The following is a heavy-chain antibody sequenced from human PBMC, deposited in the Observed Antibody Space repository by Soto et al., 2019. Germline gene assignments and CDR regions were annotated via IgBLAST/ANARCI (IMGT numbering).Heavy chain of an antibody. D-gene: IGHD3-3*01. CDR2: ISWSTSSI. Sequence: PGGSLRLSCVASGFTLDDYAMHWVRQIPGKGLQWVSGISWSTSSIGYGASLRGRFLISRDNANNSLYLQMNDLGPEDTALYYCGKASSSNSWSPIDYWGQGTMVTVSS. CDR3: GKASSSNSWSPIDY. J-gene: IGHJ4*02. V-gene: IGHV3-9*01. CDR1: GFTLDDYA.